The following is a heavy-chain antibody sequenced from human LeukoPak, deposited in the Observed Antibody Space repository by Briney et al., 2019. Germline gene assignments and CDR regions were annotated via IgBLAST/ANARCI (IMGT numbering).Heavy chain of an antibody. D-gene: IGHD3-10*01. V-gene: IGHV3-73*01. CDR2: IRSKANSYAT. CDR3: TRPRPGSGSYYKSREYNWFDP. J-gene: IGHJ5*02. CDR1: GFTFSGSA. Sequence: GGSLRLSCAASGFTFSGSAMHWVRQASGKGLEWVGRIRSKANSYATAYAASVKGRFTISRDDSKNTAYLQMNSLKTEDTAVYYCTRPRPGSGSYYKSREYNWFDPWGQGTLVTVSS.